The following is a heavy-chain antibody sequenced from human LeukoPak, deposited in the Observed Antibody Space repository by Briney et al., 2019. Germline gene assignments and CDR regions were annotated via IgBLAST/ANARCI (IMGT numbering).Heavy chain of an antibody. CDR3: ASPMTTAVTGAFDI. V-gene: IGHV1-69*15. J-gene: IGHJ3*02. Sequence: ASVEVSCKASGGTFSSYAITWVRQAPGQGLEWMGKIIPIFGTSNYAQKFQGRVTITADESTSTAYMELSSLRSEDTAVYYCASPMTTAVTGAFDIWGQGTLVTVSS. CDR1: GGTFSSYA. D-gene: IGHD4-23*01. CDR2: IIPIFGTS.